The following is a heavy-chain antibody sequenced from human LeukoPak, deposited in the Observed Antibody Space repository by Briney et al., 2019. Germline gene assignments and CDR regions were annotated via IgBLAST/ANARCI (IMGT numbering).Heavy chain of an antibody. CDR2: ITGGGST. J-gene: IGHJ4*02. Sequence: PGGSLRLSCAASGFTFSSCAMSWVRQAPGKGLEWVSAITGGGSTYYADSVKGRFTISRDNSKNTLYLQMNSLRAEDTALYYCAKGTTYDILTGYYLDYWGQGTLVTVSS. CDR1: GFTFSSCA. V-gene: IGHV3-23*01. D-gene: IGHD3-9*01. CDR3: AKGTTYDILTGYYLDY.